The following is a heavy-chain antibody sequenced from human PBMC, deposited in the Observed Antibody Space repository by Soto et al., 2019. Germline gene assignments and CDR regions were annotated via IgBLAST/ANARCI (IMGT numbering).Heavy chain of an antibody. J-gene: IGHJ2*01. CDR1: GGSISSSSYY. V-gene: IGHV4-39*01. CDR2: IYYSGNT. Sequence: PSETLSLTCTVSGGSISSSSYYWGWIRQPPGKGLEWIGSIYYSGNTYYNPSLKSRVTISVDTSKNQFSLKLSSATAADTAVYYCARRLTTIPFVEWYFDLWGRGTLVTVSS. D-gene: IGHD4-17*01. CDR3: ARRLTTIPFVEWYFDL.